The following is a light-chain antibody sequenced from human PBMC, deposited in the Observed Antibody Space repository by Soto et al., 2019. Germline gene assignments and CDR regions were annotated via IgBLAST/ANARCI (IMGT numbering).Light chain of an antibody. CDR1: QNIGSN. CDR3: QQYHSWWT. J-gene: IGKJ1*01. V-gene: IGKV3-15*01. CDR2: GAS. Sequence: EIVMTQSPATLSVSPGERVTLSCRASQNIGSNLAWYQQKFGQAPRLLIYGASTRVTGIPARISGSGSGTEFTLTITSLQSEDFGVYHCQQYHSWWTFGQGTKVDFK.